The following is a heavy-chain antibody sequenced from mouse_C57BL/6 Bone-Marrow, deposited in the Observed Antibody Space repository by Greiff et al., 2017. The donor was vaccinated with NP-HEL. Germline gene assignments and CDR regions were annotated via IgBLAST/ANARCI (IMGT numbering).Heavy chain of an antibody. Sequence: VKLVESGPGLVQPSQSLSITCTVSGFSLTSYGVHWVRQSPGKGLAWLGVILRGGSPDYNAAFISRLSITKDNSKSQVFFKMNRLQADDTAIYYGATYYYGSSHWYCDVWGTGTTVTVSS. CDR2: ILRGGSP. V-gene: IGHV2-5*01. CDR1: GFSLTSYG. D-gene: IGHD1-1*01. CDR3: ATYYYGSSHWYCDV. J-gene: IGHJ1*03.